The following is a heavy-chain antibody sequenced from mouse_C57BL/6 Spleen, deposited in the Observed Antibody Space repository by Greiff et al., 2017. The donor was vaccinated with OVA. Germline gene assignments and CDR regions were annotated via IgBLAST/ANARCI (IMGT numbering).Heavy chain of an antibody. J-gene: IGHJ1*03. CDR3: ARHEDDYGSGDWYFDV. D-gene: IGHD1-1*01. CDR1: GYTFTEYT. Sequence: QVQLKESGAELVKPGASVKLSCKASGYTFTEYTIHWVKQRSGQGLEWIGWFYPGSGSIKYNEKFKDKATLTADKSSSTVYMELSRLTSEDSAVYFCARHEDDYGSGDWYFDVWGTGTTVTVSS. CDR2: FYPGSGSI. V-gene: IGHV1-62-2*01.